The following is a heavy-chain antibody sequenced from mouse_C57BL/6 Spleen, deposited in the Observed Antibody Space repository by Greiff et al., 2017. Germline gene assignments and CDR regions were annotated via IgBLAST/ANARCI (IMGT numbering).Heavy chain of an antibody. CDR2: IYPGDGDT. V-gene: IGHV1-80*01. CDR3: ANYGNYPGRFAY. CDR1: GYAFSSYW. D-gene: IGHD2-1*01. J-gene: IGHJ3*01. Sequence: QVQLKESGAELVKPGASVKISCKASGYAFSSYWMNWVKQRPGKGLEWIGQIYPGDGDTNYNGKFKGKATLTADKSSSTAYMQLSSLTSEDSAVYFCANYGNYPGRFAYWGQGTLVTVSA.